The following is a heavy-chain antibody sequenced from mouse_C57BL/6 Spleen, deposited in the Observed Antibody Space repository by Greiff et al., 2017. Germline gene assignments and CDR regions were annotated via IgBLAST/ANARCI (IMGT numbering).Heavy chain of an antibody. J-gene: IGHJ1*03. CDR3: ARLYGNYVWYFDV. CDR2: IRNKANGYTT. CDR1: GFTFTDYY. D-gene: IGHD2-1*01. Sequence: EVMLVESGGGLVQPGGSLSLSCAASGFTFTDYYMSWVRQPPGKALEWLGFIRNKANGYTTEYSASVKGWFTISRDNSQSILYLQMNALRAEDSATYYCARLYGNYVWYFDVWGTGTTVTVSS. V-gene: IGHV7-3*01.